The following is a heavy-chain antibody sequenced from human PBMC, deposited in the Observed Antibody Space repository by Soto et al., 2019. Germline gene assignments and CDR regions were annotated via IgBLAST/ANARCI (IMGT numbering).Heavy chain of an antibody. Sequence: SETLSLTCTVSGGSITSSSYYWGWIRQPPGKGLEWIGGIYYSGRSYYNPSLKSRVTMSVDTSKNQFSLTLHSVTAADAAVYYCARQRTTVVTQAYFDHWGQGTLVTVSS. CDR3: ARQRTTVVTQAYFDH. J-gene: IGHJ4*02. V-gene: IGHV4-39*01. D-gene: IGHD4-17*01. CDR2: IYYSGRS. CDR1: GGSITSSSYY.